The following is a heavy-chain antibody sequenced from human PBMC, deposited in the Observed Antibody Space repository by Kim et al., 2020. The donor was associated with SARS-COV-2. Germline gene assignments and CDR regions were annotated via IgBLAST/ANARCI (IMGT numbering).Heavy chain of an antibody. CDR2: VSANNGNT. Sequence: ASVKVSCKASGYTFTSHGINWMRQAPGQGLQWMGWVSANNGNTNYAQKLHGRVTMTTDTSTSTAYMELRSLTSDDTAVYYCARGIRGWYAGYFDYWGQGTLVTVSS. V-gene: IGHV1-18*01. CDR1: GYTFTSHG. CDR3: ARGIRGWYAGYFDY. D-gene: IGHD6-19*01. J-gene: IGHJ4*02.